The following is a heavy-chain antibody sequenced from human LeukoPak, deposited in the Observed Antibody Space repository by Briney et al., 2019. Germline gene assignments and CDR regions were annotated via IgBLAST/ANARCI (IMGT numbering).Heavy chain of an antibody. J-gene: IGHJ6*02. D-gene: IGHD3-10*01. Sequence: GASVKVSCKASGGTFSSYAISWVRQAPGQGLEWMGGIIPIFVTANYAQKFQGRVTITADESTSTAYMELSSLRSEDTAVYYCARDPVYYYGSGSYSTRPHYYGMDVWGQGTTVTVSS. CDR2: IIPIFVTA. CDR3: ARDPVYYYGSGSYSTRPHYYGMDV. CDR1: GGTFSSYA. V-gene: IGHV1-69*13.